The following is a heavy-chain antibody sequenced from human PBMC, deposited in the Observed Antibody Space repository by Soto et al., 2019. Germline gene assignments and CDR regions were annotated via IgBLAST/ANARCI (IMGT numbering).Heavy chain of an antibody. CDR1: GGTFSSYA. CDR2: IIPIFGTA. V-gene: IGHV1-69*13. J-gene: IGHJ6*02. CDR3: ARVARPGHYYYYGMDV. Sequence: ASVKVSCKASGGTFSSYAISWVRQAPGQGLEWMGGIIPIFGTANYAQKFQGRVTITADESTSTAYMELSSLRSEDTAVHYCARVARPGHYYYYGMDVWGQGTTVTVSS.